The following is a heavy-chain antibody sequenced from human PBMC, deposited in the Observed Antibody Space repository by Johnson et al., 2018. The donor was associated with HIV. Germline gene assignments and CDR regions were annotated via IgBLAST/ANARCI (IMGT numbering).Heavy chain of an antibody. J-gene: IGHJ3*02. D-gene: IGHD2-2*01. V-gene: IGHV3-9*01. Sequence: VQLVESGGGLVQPGRSLRLSCVASGFTFDDYAMHWVRQAPGKGLEWVSGISWKSGSIGYADSVKGRFTISRDNSKNTLYLQMNSLRAEDTAVYYCARDASWDDAFDIWGQGTTVTVSS. CDR1: GFTFDDYA. CDR2: ISWKSGSI. CDR3: ARDASWDDAFDI.